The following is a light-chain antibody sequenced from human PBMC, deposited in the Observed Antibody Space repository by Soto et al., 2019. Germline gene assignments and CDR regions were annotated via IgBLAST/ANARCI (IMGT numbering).Light chain of an antibody. Sequence: VSPQSLVTRSLAPAERVVFPRWASQSVSSYLAWYQQKPGQAPRLLISGASSRATGIPDRFSGSGSGTDFTLTISRLQPEDFAVYYCQQHNSSPWTFGQGTKVDIK. CDR1: QSVSSY. J-gene: IGKJ1*01. V-gene: IGKV3-20*01. CDR3: QQHNSSPWT. CDR2: GAS.